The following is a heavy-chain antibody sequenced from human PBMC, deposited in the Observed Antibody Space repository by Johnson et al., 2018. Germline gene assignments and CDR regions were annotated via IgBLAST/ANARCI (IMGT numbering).Heavy chain of an antibody. CDR2: ISSDGRNT. CDR3: ARYDYGGNLDALDI. CDR1: GFTFGDFV. V-gene: IGHV3-30*03. Sequence: QVQLVQSGGGAVQPGRSLRLSCVASGFTFGDFVMYWVRQAPGKGLEWVTAISSDGRNTYFADSVRGRFTISRDNAKNTLHLQMNRLRDEDKAVYYCARYDYGGNLDALDIWGQGTMVTVSS. J-gene: IGHJ3*02. D-gene: IGHD4-23*01.